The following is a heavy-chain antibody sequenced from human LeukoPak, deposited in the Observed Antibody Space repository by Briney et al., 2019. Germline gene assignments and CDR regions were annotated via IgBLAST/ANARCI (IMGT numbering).Heavy chain of an antibody. CDR2: ISYDGSNK. D-gene: IGHD3-10*01. Sequence: GRSLRLSCAASGFTFSSYAMHWVRQAPGKGLEWVAVISYDGSNKYYADSVKGRFTTSRDNSKNTLYLQMNSLRAEDTAVYYCARDRAPYGSGDGMDVWGQGTTVTVSS. V-gene: IGHV3-30-3*01. CDR3: ARDRAPYGSGDGMDV. CDR1: GFTFSSYA. J-gene: IGHJ6*02.